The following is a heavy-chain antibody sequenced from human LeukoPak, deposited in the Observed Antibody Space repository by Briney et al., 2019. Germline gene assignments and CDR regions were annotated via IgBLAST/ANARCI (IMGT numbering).Heavy chain of an antibody. CDR2: IYIGGST. Sequence: GGSLRLSCAASGFIVSSNYMSWVRQAPGKGLEWVSVIYIGGSTYYADSVKGRFTISRDNSKNTLYLRMNSLRAEDTAVYYCARVRPPGYYDSSDYNFDYWGQGTLVTVSS. CDR1: GFIVSSNY. J-gene: IGHJ4*02. CDR3: ARVRPPGYYDSSDYNFDY. V-gene: IGHV3-66*02. D-gene: IGHD3-22*01.